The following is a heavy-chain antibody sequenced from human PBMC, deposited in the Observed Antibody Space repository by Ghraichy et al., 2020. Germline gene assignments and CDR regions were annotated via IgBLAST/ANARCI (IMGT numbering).Heavy chain of an antibody. J-gene: IGHJ2*01. D-gene: IGHD5-12*01. Sequence: LSLTCTVSGGSMSVGDYYWSWIRQHPAKGLEWIGHIYKTGISYDNPSLKSRVSISVDMTRNQFSLQLSSLTAADTAVYYCARTSGFDGAWYFDLWGRGTLVAVSS. CDR3: ARTSGFDGAWYFDL. CDR2: IYKTGIS. CDR1: GGSMSVGDYY. V-gene: IGHV4-31*03.